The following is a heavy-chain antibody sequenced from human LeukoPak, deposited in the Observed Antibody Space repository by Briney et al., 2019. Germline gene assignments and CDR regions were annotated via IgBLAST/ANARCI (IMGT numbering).Heavy chain of an antibody. Sequence: PSETLSLTCIVSGGSMSSSSYFWAWIRQPPGKGLEYVASISGGGNTYFNPSLKSRVTISLDASKNQFSLRLTSVTAADSAAYYCAIPPPRRSSGWYPLDYWGQGTLVTVSS. J-gene: IGHJ4*02. CDR2: ISGGGNT. D-gene: IGHD6-19*01. CDR3: AIPPPRRSSGWYPLDY. CDR1: GGSMSSSSYF. V-gene: IGHV4-39*01.